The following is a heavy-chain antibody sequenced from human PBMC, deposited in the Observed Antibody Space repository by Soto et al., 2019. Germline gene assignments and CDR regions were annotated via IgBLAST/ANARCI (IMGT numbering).Heavy chain of an antibody. J-gene: IGHJ4*02. D-gene: IGHD2-15*01. CDR2: MWYDASKQ. Sequence: AGGSLRLSCETSGFSFSVYGMHWVRQAPGKGLEWVAVMWYDASKQFYAASVEGRFTISRDNSKAILYLQMNSLRAEDTAVYYCAAWAEGATEVHWGQGTLVTVSS. CDR3: AAWAEGATEVH. CDR1: GFSFSVYG. V-gene: IGHV3-33*01.